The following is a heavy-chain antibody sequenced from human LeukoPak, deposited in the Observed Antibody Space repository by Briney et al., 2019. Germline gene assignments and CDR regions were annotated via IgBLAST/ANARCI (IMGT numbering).Heavy chain of an antibody. V-gene: IGHV1-46*01. CDR3: ARGDLDAFDI. Sequence: ASEKVSCKASGYTFTSYYMHWVRHAPRQGLEWMGIINPSGGSTSYAQKFQGRVTMTRDTSTSTVYMELSSLSSEDTAVYYCARGDLDAFDIWGQGTMVTVSS. CDR2: INPSGGST. CDR1: GYTFTSYY. J-gene: IGHJ3*02.